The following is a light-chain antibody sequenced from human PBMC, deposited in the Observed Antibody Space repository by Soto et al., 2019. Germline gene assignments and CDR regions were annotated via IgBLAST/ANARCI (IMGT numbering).Light chain of an antibody. J-gene: IGKJ1*01. CDR3: QQSYSFPRT. CDR1: QTISSW. V-gene: IGKV1-5*01. Sequence: DIQMTQSPSTLSASVGDRVTITCRASQTISSWLAWYQQKPGKAPKLLIYDASSLQSGVPSTFSGSGSGTEFTLTISSLQPEDFATYYCQQSYSFPRTFGQGTKVDI. CDR2: DAS.